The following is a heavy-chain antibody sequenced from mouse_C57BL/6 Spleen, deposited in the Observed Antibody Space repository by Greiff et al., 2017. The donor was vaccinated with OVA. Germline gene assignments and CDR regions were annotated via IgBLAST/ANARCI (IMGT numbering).Heavy chain of an antibody. Sequence: QVQLQQPGAELVMPGASVKLSCKASGYTFTSYWMHWVKQRPGQGLEWIGEIDPSDSYTNYNQKFKGKSTLTVDKSSSTAYMQLSSLTSEDSAVYYCARTGVVATHWYFDVWGTGTTVTVSS. CDR3: ARTGVVATHWYFDV. CDR1: GYTFTSYW. J-gene: IGHJ1*03. CDR2: IDPSDSYT. D-gene: IGHD1-1*01. V-gene: IGHV1-69*01.